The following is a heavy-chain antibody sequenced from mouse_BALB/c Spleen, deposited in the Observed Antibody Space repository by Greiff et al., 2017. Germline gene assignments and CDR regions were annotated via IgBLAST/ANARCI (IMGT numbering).Heavy chain of an antibody. Sequence: DVHLVESGGGLVQPGGSRKLSCAASGFTFSSFGMHWVRQAPEKGLEWVAYISSGSSTIYYADTVKGRFTISRDNPKNTLFLQMTSLRSEDTAMYYCARGVRRDAMDYWGQGTSVTVSS. CDR1: GFTFSSFG. CDR2: ISSGSSTI. CDR3: ARGVRRDAMDY. J-gene: IGHJ4*01. V-gene: IGHV5-17*02. D-gene: IGHD2-14*01.